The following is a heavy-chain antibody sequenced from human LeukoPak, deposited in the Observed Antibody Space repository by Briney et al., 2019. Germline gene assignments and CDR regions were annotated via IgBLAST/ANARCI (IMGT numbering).Heavy chain of an antibody. CDR3: ARGNHDSSGWYDPDP. CDR1: GYTFTSYD. CDR2: MNPNSGNT. V-gene: IGHV1-8*01. J-gene: IGHJ5*02. D-gene: IGHD6-19*01. Sequence: GASVKVSCKASGYTFTSYDINWVRQATGQGLEWMGWMNPNSGNTGYAQKFQGRVTMTRNTSISTAYMELSSLRSEDTAVYYCARGNHDSSGWYDPDPWGQGTLVTVSS.